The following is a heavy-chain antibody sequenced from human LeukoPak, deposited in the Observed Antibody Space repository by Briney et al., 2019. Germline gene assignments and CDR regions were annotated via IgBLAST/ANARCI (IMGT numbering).Heavy chain of an antibody. CDR1: GYTFTSYD. V-gene: IGHV1-2*02. Sequence: ASVKVSCKASGYTFTSYDINWVRQATGQGLEWMGWMNPNSGGTNYAQKFQGRVTMTRDTSISTVYMELSRLRSDDTAVYYCARCEEQWLVPDYWGQGTLVTVSS. D-gene: IGHD6-19*01. CDR2: MNPNSGGT. CDR3: ARCEEQWLVPDY. J-gene: IGHJ4*02.